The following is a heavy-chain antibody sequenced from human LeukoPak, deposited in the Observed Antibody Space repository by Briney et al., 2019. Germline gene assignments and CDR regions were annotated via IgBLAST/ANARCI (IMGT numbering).Heavy chain of an antibody. CDR2: MNPNSGNT. D-gene: IGHD6-13*01. CDR3: ARGLEQQLAARD. CDR1: GYTFTSYD. Sequence: ASVKVSCKASGYTFTSYDINWVRQATGQGLEWMGWMNPNSGNTGYAQKFQGRVTMTRNTSISTAYMELSSLRSEDTAVYYCARGLEQQLAARDWGQGTLVTVSS. J-gene: IGHJ4*02. V-gene: IGHV1-8*01.